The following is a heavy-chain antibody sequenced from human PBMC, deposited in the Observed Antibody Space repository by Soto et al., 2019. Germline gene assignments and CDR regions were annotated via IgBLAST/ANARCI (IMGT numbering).Heavy chain of an antibody. D-gene: IGHD4-17*01. V-gene: IGHV3-30-3*01. CDR3: ARIYGDYAPYFDY. Sequence: GESLKISCAASGFTFSSYAMHWVRQAPGKGLEWVAVISYDGSNKYYADSVKGRFTISRDNSKNTLYLQMNSLRAEDTAVYYCARIYGDYAPYFDYWGQGTLVTVSS. J-gene: IGHJ4*02. CDR2: ISYDGSNK. CDR1: GFTFSSYA.